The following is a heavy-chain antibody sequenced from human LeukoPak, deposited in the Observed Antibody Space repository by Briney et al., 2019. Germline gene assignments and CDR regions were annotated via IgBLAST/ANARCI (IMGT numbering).Heavy chain of an antibody. J-gene: IGHJ4*02. Sequence: GASVKVSCKASGGTFSSYAISWVRQAPGQGLEWMGRIIPILGIANYAQKFQGRVTITADKSTSTAYMELSSLRSEDTAVYYCAVTYYYDSSGPTEEYWGQGTLVTVSS. CDR2: IIPILGIA. CDR1: GGTFSSYA. CDR3: AVTYYYDSSGPTEEY. V-gene: IGHV1-69*04. D-gene: IGHD3-22*01.